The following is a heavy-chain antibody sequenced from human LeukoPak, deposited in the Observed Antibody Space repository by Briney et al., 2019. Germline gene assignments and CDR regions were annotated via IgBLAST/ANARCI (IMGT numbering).Heavy chain of an antibody. CDR3: ARVGSSWPHDAFDI. V-gene: IGHV3-23*01. CDR1: GFTFSSYG. CDR2: IGSSGTVT. J-gene: IGHJ3*02. Sequence: GGSLRLSCAASGFTFSSYGMSWVRQAPGKGLEWVAGIGSSGTVTQYADSVKGRFTISRDSAKNSLYLQMNSLRAEDTAIYYCARVGSSWPHDAFDIWGQGTMVTVSS. D-gene: IGHD6-13*01.